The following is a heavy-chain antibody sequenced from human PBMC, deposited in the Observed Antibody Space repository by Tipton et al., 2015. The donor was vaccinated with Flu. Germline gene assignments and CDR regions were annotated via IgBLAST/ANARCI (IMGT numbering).Heavy chain of an antibody. D-gene: IGHD2-15*01. J-gene: IGHJ4*02. CDR3: TRQVEAATRSSS. Sequence: TLSLTCTVSGGSVSSSDFYWGWVRQPPGKGPEWIGSIFHSGTTYYDLSLQSRVTISVDTSKDQFSLKMKSVTGADTAVYYCTRQVEAATRSSSWGQGTLVTVSS. V-gene: IGHV4-39*07. CDR1: GGSVSSSDFY. CDR2: IFHSGTT.